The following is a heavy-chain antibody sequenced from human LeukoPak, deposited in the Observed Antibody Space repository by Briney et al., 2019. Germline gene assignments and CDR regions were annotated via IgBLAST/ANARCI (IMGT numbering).Heavy chain of an antibody. J-gene: IGHJ3*01. CDR1: GLTFSNVW. D-gene: IGHD2-21*01. Sequence: GGSLRLSCEVSGLTFSNVWMHWVRQTPGQGLVWVCRINTAGSTVYADPVKGRFTISRDNAKNMVYLRMNSLRTEDTAVYYCASFRDTDNWGRGTMVTVSS. CDR2: INTAGST. V-gene: IGHV3-74*01. CDR3: ASFRDTDN.